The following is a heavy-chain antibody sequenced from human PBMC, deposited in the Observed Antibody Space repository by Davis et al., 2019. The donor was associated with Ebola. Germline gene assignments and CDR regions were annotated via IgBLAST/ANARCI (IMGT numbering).Heavy chain of an antibody. J-gene: IGHJ2*01. Sequence: AASVKVSCKASGYTFTNYDINWVRQATGQGLEWMGWMNPNSGNTGYAQKFQGRVTMTRNTSISTAYMELSSLRSEDTAVYYCARALSLAAGVYWYFDLWGRGTQVTVSS. CDR3: ARALSLAAGVYWYFDL. CDR1: GYTFTNYD. V-gene: IGHV1-8*01. CDR2: MNPNSGNT. D-gene: IGHD6-13*01.